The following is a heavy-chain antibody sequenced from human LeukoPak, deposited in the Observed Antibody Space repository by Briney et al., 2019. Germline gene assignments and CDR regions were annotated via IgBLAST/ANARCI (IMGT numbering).Heavy chain of an antibody. V-gene: IGHV4-59*08. CDR2: IYYSGST. CDR1: GGSISSYY. J-gene: IGHJ5*02. D-gene: IGHD3-22*01. Sequence: SETLSLTCTVSGGSISSYYWSWIRQPPGKGLEWIGYIYYSGSTNYNPSLKSRVTISVDTSKNQFSLRLSSVTAADTAVYYCAGQTGYYYDSSGRNNWFDPWGQGTLVTVSS. CDR3: AGQTGYYYDSSGRNNWFDP.